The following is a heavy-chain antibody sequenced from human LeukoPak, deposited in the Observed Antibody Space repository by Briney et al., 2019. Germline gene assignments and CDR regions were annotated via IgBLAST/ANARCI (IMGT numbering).Heavy chain of an antibody. D-gene: IGHD5-18*01. CDR2: INHSGST. J-gene: IGHJ6*03. CDR3: ARVRIQLWPDYYYYMDV. Sequence: SETLSLTCAVYGGSFSGYYWSWIRQPPGKGLEWIGEINHSGSTNYNPSLKSRVTISVDTSKNQFSLKLSSVTAADTAVYYCARVRIQLWPDYYYYMDVWGKGTTVTVSS. V-gene: IGHV4-34*01. CDR1: GGSFSGYY.